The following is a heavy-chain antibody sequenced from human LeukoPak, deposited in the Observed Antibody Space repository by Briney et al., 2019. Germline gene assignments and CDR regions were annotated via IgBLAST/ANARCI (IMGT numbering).Heavy chain of an antibody. V-gene: IGHV3-23*01. CDR2: ISGSGGSR. Sequence: GGSLRLSCAPSGFTFSSYAMNWVRQAPAKGPEWVSAISGSGGSRYYADSVKGRFTISRDNSKNTLYLQMNSLRAEDTAVYYCAKLSCSSTSCYADYWGQGTLVTVSS. J-gene: IGHJ4*02. CDR3: AKLSCSSTSCYADY. CDR1: GFTFSSYA. D-gene: IGHD2-2*01.